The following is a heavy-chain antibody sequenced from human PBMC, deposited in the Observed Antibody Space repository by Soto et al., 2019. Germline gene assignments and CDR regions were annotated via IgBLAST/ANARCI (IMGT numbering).Heavy chain of an antibody. CDR3: ARVPEPYAYCGGDCYSLNFDY. Sequence: ASVKVSFKASGYTFTSYGISWVRQAPGQGLEWMGCISAYNGNTNYAQKLQGRVTMTTDTSTSTAYMELRSLRSDDTAVYYCARVPEPYAYCGGDCYSLNFDYWGQGTLVTVSS. CDR1: GYTFTSYG. J-gene: IGHJ4*02. CDR2: ISAYNGNT. V-gene: IGHV1-18*04. D-gene: IGHD2-21*02.